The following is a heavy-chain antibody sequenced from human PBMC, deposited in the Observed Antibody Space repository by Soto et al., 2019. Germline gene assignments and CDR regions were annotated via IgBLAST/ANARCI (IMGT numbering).Heavy chain of an antibody. V-gene: IGHV5-51*01. D-gene: IGHD2-21*02. CDR2: IYPGDSDT. J-gene: IGHJ6*02. Sequence: GECLKISCKGPGYSFTSYWIGWVRQMPGKGREWMGIIYPGDSDTRYSPSFQGQVTISADKSISTAYLQWSSLKASDTAMYYCARLGYCGGDCYSGVAGYYYYYYGMDVWGQGTTVTVSS. CDR1: GYSFTSYW. CDR3: ARLGYCGGDCYSGVAGYYYYYYGMDV.